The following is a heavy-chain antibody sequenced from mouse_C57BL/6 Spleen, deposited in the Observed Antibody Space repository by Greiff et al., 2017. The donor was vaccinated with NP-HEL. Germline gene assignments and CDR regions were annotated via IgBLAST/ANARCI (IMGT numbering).Heavy chain of an antibody. CDR3: ARWNGYYFGY. Sequence: VQLQQPGTELVKPGASVKLSCKASGYTFTSYWMHWVKQRPGQGLEWIGNINPSNGGSNSNEKFKSKATMTVAKSASTAYMQLSSLTSEDSAVYYCARWNGYYFGYWGQGTTLTVSS. CDR2: INPSNGGS. V-gene: IGHV1-53*01. CDR1: GYTFTSYW. D-gene: IGHD2-2*01. J-gene: IGHJ2*01.